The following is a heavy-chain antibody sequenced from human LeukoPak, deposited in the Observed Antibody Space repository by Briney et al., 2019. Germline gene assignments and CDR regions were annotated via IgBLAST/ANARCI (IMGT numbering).Heavy chain of an antibody. D-gene: IGHD6-19*01. CDR3: ARTGYSSGWYGGNDYYYYHYMDV. V-gene: IGHV1-69*13. J-gene: IGHJ6*03. CDR1: GGTFSSYA. Sequence: SVKVSCKASGGTFSSYAISWVRRAPGQGLEWMGGIIPIFGTANYAQKFQGRVTIIADESTSTAYMELTSLRSEDTAVYYCARTGYSSGWYGGNDYYYYHYMDVWGKGTTVTISS. CDR2: IIPIFGTA.